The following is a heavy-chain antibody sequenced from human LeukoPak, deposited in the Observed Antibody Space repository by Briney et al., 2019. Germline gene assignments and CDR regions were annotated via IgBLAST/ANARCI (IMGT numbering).Heavy chain of an antibody. J-gene: IGHJ5*02. Sequence: SETLSLTCAVYGGSFSGYYWSWIRQPPGKGLEWIGGINHSGGTNYNPSLKSRVTTSVDTSKNQFSLKLSSVTAADTAVYYCARRNYYGSGSYYTAWGQGTLVTVSS. CDR3: ARRNYYGSGSYYTA. D-gene: IGHD3-10*01. V-gene: IGHV4-34*01. CDR1: GGSFSGYY. CDR2: INHSGGT.